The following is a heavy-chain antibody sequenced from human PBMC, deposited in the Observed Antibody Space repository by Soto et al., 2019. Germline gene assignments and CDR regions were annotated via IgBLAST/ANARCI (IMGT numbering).Heavy chain of an antibody. J-gene: IGHJ6*02. D-gene: IGHD3-10*01. V-gene: IGHV4-31*03. CDR3: ARARMVRGIIYYYGMDV. CDR1: GGSISSDGNY. Sequence: QVQLQESGPGLVKSSQTLSLTCTVSGGSISSDGNYWSWIRQHPGKGLEWIGYIYYSGSNNYNPSLKGRVTISVDTSKNQFSLKLNSVTAADTAVYYCARARMVRGIIYYYGMDVWGQGTTVTVSS. CDR2: IYYSGSN.